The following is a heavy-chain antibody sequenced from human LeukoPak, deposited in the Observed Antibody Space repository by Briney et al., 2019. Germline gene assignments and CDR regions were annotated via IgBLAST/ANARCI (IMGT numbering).Heavy chain of an antibody. J-gene: IGHJ5*02. CDR1: GFTFRKYS. CDR2: ISSNGHT. D-gene: IGHD2/OR15-2a*01. Sequence: GGSLRLSCSASGFTFRKYSMHWVRQGPGKGLEYVSAISSNGHTYYADSVKGRFTISRDNSKSTLYLQMSSLRPEDTAVYYCVKDNREEDWFDPWGQGTLVTISS. V-gene: IGHV3-64D*09. CDR3: VKDNREEDWFDP.